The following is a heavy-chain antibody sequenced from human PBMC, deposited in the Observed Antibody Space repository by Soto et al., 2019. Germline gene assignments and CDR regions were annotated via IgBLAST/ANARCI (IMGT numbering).Heavy chain of an antibody. V-gene: IGHV3-7*01. CDR3: ARDPNIVLVPAAIYYYYGMDV. CDR2: IKQDGSEK. D-gene: IGHD2-2*01. CDR1: GFTFSSYL. J-gene: IGHJ6*02. Sequence: RGSLRLSCIASGFTFSSYLISWVRQAPGKGLEWVANIKQDGSEKYYVDSVKGRFTISRDNAKNSLYLQMNSLRAEDTAVYYCARDPNIVLVPAAIYYYYGMDVWGQGTTVTVSS.